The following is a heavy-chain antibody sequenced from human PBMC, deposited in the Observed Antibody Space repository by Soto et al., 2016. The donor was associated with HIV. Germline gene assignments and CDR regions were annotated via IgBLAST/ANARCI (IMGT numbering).Heavy chain of an antibody. Sequence: QVQLVQSGAEVKKPGASVKVSCKASGYTFSSYDINWVRQATGQGLEWMGWMNPNSGNTGYAQKFQGRLTITRNTSASTAYMELSSLRSEDTAVYYCARGRSQYYDSSGYYLFDYWGQGTLVTVSS. V-gene: IGHV1-8*03. CDR1: GYTFSSYD. D-gene: IGHD3-22*01. CDR3: ARGRSQYYDSSGYYLFDY. J-gene: IGHJ4*02. CDR2: MNPNSGNT.